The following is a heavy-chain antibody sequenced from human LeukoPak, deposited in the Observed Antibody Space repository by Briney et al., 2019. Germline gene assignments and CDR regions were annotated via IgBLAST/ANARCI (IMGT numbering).Heavy chain of an antibody. CDR2: IKQDGSEK. CDR3: ASERNSGYDWYFDY. CDR1: GFTFSSYW. D-gene: IGHD5-12*01. V-gene: IGHV3-7*01. Sequence: GGSLRLSCAASGFTFSSYWMSWVRQAPGKGLEWVANIKQDGSEKYYVDSVKGRFTISRDNAKNSLYLQMNSLRAEDTAVYYCASERNSGYDWYFDYWGQGTLVTVSS. J-gene: IGHJ4*02.